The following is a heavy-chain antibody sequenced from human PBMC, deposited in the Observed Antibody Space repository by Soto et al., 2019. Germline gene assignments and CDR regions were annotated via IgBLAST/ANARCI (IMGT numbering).Heavy chain of an antibody. V-gene: IGHV3-23*01. CDR1: GFTFSNYA. CDR2: ITGSGDST. CDR3: ANAPSNLYSSEGYYMSWFDP. J-gene: IGHJ5*02. D-gene: IGHD3-22*01. Sequence: EVQLLESGGGLVQPGGSLRLSCAASGFTFSNYAMTWVRQAAGKGLQWVSLITGSGDSTYYADAVKGRFAISRDNSKNTPYLQMNSLRAEDTAVYNCANAPSNLYSSEGYYMSWFDPWGQGTLVTVSS.